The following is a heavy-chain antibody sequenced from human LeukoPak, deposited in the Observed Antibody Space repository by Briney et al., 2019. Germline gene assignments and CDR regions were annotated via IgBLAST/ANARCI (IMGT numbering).Heavy chain of an antibody. Sequence: PSETLSLTCTVSGGSISSSSYYWGWIRQPPGKGLEWIGSIYYSGSTYYNPSLKSRVTISVDTSKNQFSLKLSSVTAADTAVYYCARTYITIFGVVILDYWGQGTLVTVSS. V-gene: IGHV4-39*07. J-gene: IGHJ4*02. CDR3: ARTYITIFGVVILDY. D-gene: IGHD3-3*01. CDR1: GGSISSSSYY. CDR2: IYYSGST.